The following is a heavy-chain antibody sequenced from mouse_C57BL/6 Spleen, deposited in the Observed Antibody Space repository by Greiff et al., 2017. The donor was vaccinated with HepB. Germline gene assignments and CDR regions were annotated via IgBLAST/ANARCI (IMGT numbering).Heavy chain of an antibody. Sequence: QVQLKQSGAELVRPGASVTLSCKASGYTFTDYEMHWVKQTPGHGLEWIGAIYPETGGTAYNQKFKGKAILTADKSSSTAYMELRSLTSEDSAVYYCTRPGFTTVVGGAYWGQGTLVTVSA. V-gene: IGHV1-15*01. D-gene: IGHD1-1*01. CDR2: IYPETGGT. J-gene: IGHJ3*01. CDR3: TRPGFTTVVGGAY. CDR1: GYTFTDYE.